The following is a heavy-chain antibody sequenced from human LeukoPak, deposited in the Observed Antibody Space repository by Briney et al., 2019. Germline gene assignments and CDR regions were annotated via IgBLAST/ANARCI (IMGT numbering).Heavy chain of an antibody. D-gene: IGHD6-13*01. J-gene: IGHJ4*02. Sequence: SETLSLTCTVSGYSISSGYYWGWIRPPPGKGLEWIANIYHSGNTYYNPSLKSRVTISVDTSRNQFSLKLSSVTAADTAVYYCARTPGAAAGIRYFDYWGQGTLVTVSS. CDR2: IYHSGNT. CDR1: GYSISSGYY. V-gene: IGHV4-38-2*02. CDR3: ARTPGAAAGIRYFDY.